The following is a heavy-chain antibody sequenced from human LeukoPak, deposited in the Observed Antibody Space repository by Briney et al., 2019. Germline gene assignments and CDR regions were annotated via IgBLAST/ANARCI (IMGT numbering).Heavy chain of an antibody. CDR3: ARTAARRFDY. Sequence: ASVKVSCKASGYTFPSYFMHWVRQAPGQGLEWMGLINPTGGSTTYAQKFQGRVTMTRDTSTNTVYMELSSLRSDDTAVYYCARTAARRFDYWGQGTLVTVSS. D-gene: IGHD6-6*01. CDR2: INPTGGST. V-gene: IGHV1-46*01. CDR1: GYTFPSYF. J-gene: IGHJ4*02.